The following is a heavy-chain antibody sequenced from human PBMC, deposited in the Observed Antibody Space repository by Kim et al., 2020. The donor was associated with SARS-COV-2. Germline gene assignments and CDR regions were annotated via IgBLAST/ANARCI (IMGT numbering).Heavy chain of an antibody. D-gene: IGHD6-13*01. Sequence: GGSLRLSCAASGFTFSSYWMSWVRQAPGKGLEWVANIKQDGSEKYYVDSVKGRFTISRDNAKNSLYLQMNSLRAEDTAVYYCARGGRGGSSWYWDYYGMGYYGMDVWGQGTTVTVSS. CDR2: IKQDGSEK. V-gene: IGHV3-7*01. J-gene: IGHJ6*02. CDR3: ARGGRGGSSWYWDYYGMGYYGMDV. CDR1: GFTFSSYW.